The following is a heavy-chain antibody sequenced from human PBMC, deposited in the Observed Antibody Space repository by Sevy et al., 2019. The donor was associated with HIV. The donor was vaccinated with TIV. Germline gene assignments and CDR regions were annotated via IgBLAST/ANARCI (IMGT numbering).Heavy chain of an antibody. V-gene: IGHV3-21*01. Sequence: GGSQRLSCVASGFTFRSYTMKWVRQAPGKGLECVSSISSSGSYIYYADSVKGRFTISRDDAKNSLYLQMNTLRAEDAALYYCARVRPYDTSDFDYWGQGTLVTVSS. CDR2: ISSSGSYI. J-gene: IGHJ4*02. D-gene: IGHD3-22*01. CDR3: ARVRPYDTSDFDY. CDR1: GFTFRSYT.